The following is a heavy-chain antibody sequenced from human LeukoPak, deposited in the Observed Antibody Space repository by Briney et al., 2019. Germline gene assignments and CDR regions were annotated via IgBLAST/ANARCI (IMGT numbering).Heavy chain of an antibody. CDR1: GYSLSNNFY. CDR2: INDSWST. CDR3: ARDARPYYASSGYYYNPNWFDP. Sequence: SETLSLTCTVSGYSLSNNFYWAWIRRSPGKGREWIVSINDSWSTYYNPTLKSGVTISVDTSKNQFSLTLSSVTAADTAVYFCARDARPYYASSGYYYNPNWFDPWGQGTLVTVSS. J-gene: IGHJ5*02. D-gene: IGHD3-22*01. V-gene: IGHV4-38-2*02.